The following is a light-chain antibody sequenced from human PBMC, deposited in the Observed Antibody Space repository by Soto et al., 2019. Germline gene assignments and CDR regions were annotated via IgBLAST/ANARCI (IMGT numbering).Light chain of an antibody. CDR1: QSIDSW. CDR3: QQYKSYSFT. J-gene: IGKJ4*01. V-gene: IGKV1-5*03. Sequence: DIQMTQSPSTLSASVGDSVTITCRASQSIDSWLAWYQQKPGKAPKPLIYKASTLESGVPSRFSGSGSGTEFTLTINSLQPDDFATYHCQQYKSYSFTFGGGTKVEIK. CDR2: KAS.